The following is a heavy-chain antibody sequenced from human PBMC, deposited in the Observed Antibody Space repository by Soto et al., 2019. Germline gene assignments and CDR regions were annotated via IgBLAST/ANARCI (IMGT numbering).Heavy chain of an antibody. Sequence: QVQLVQSGAEVKKPGSSVKVSCKASGGTFSSYTISWVRQAPGHGLEWMGRIIPILGIANYAQKVQGRVTITTDKYTSTAYMERSSLRSEDTAVYYCATDLPLYYYGSGSYLDYFYYCGQGTLVTVS. J-gene: IGHJ4*02. D-gene: IGHD3-10*01. CDR2: IIPILGIA. CDR1: GGTFSSYT. V-gene: IGHV1-69*02. CDR3: ATDLPLYYYGSGSYLDYFYY.